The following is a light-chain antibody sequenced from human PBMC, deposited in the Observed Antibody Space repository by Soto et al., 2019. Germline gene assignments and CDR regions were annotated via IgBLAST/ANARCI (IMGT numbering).Light chain of an antibody. Sequence: QPVLTQPPSASGTPGQRVTISCSGSGSSIGTNTVNWYRQLPGTAPKLLIYGDNQRPSGVPDRFSGSKSGTSASLAISGLQSEEEAEYYCAAWDGSLNNVLFGGGTKLTVL. CDR2: GDN. CDR1: GSSIGTNT. CDR3: AAWDGSLNNVL. J-gene: IGLJ2*01. V-gene: IGLV1-44*01.